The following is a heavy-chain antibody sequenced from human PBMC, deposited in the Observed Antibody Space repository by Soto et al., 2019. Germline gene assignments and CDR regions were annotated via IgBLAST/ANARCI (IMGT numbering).Heavy chain of an antibody. CDR1: GFTFSSYV. V-gene: IGHV3-23*01. Sequence: GGFLRLSCEASGFTFSSYVMTWVRQAPGKGLEWVSVIGASGGSTYYADSVKGRFTISRDNSKSTLYLQMNSLRVEDSAVYYCAKELARGVVISWGQGTLVTVSS. CDR3: AKELARGVVIS. CDR2: IGASGGST. D-gene: IGHD3-10*01. J-gene: IGHJ4*02.